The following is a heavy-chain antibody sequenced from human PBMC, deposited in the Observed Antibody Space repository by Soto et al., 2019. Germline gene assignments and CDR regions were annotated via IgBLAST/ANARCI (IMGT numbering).Heavy chain of an antibody. V-gene: IGHV3-9*01. D-gene: IGHD6-13*01. J-gene: IGHJ3*02. CDR3: AKDIRGYSSSWYSAFDI. Sequence: EVQLVESGGGLVQPGRSLRLSCAASGFTFDDYAMHWVRQAPGKGLEWVSGISWNSGSIGYADSVKGRFTISRDNAKNSLYLQMNRLRAEDTALYYCAKDIRGYSSSWYSAFDIWGQGTMVTVSS. CDR1: GFTFDDYA. CDR2: ISWNSGSI.